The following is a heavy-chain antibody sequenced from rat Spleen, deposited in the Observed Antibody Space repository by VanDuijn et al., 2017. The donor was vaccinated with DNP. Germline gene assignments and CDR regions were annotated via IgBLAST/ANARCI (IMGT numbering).Heavy chain of an antibody. CDR2: ISYAGGST. CDR1: EFTFSDYN. J-gene: IGHJ2*01. CDR3: ASLIAANGFDY. Sequence: EVQLVESGGGLVQPGRSLKLSCAASEFTFSDYNMAWVRQAPEKGLELVAYISYAGGSTYHGDSVKGRFTISRDNAKSTLYLQMNSLKSEDTATYYCASLIAANGFDYWGQGVMVTVSS. V-gene: IGHV5-7*01. D-gene: IGHD1-2*01.